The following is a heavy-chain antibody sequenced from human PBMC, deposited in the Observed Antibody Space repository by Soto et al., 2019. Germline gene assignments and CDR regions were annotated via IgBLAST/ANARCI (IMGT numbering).Heavy chain of an antibody. CDR2: IYYSGST. J-gene: IGHJ3*02. CDR3: ARDMGSSGDYAPVDAFDI. V-gene: IGHV4-31*03. D-gene: IGHD4-17*01. CDR1: GGSISSGGYY. Sequence: QVQLQESGPGLVKPSQTLSLTCTVSGGSISSGGYYWSWIRQHPGKGLEWIGYIYYSGSTYYNPSRESRVTISVDTSKNQFSLKLSSVTAADTAVYYCARDMGSSGDYAPVDAFDIWGQGTMVTVSS.